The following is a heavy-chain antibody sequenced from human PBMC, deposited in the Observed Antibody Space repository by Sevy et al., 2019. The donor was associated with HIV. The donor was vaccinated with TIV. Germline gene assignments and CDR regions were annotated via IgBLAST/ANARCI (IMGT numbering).Heavy chain of an antibody. CDR3: AREGCTKPHDY. CDR2: LSFGCGEI. V-gene: IGHV3-23*01. D-gene: IGHD2-8*01. CDR1: GFTISKYS. J-gene: IGHJ4*02. Sequence: GGSLRLSCAASGFTISKYSMSWVRQPPGKGLEWVSTLSFGCGEINYADSVKGRLTISRDNSKSSVYLQMNNLGPEDTAVYYCAREGCTKPHDYWGQGTLVTVSS.